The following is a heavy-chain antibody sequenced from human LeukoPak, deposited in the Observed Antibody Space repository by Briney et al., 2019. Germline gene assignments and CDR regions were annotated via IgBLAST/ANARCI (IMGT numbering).Heavy chain of an antibody. CDR3: ARVIAAAGKSNWFDP. D-gene: IGHD6-13*01. Sequence: GASVTVSCKASGYTFTSYGISWVRQAPGQGLEWMGWISAYNGNTNYAQKLQGRVTMTTDTSTSTAYMELRSLRSDDTAVYYCARVIAAAGKSNWFDPWGQGTLVTVSS. J-gene: IGHJ5*02. CDR1: GYTFTSYG. CDR2: ISAYNGNT. V-gene: IGHV1-18*01.